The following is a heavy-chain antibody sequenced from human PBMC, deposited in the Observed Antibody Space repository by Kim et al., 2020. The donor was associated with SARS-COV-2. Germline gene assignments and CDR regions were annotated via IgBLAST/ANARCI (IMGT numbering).Heavy chain of an antibody. CDR3: ARGPWQLHANDY. V-gene: IGHV4-34*01. Sequence: NHNPSLKSRVTISVDTSKNQFSLKLSSVTAADTAVYYCARGPWQLHANDYWGQGTLVTVSS. J-gene: IGHJ4*02. D-gene: IGHD3-10*01.